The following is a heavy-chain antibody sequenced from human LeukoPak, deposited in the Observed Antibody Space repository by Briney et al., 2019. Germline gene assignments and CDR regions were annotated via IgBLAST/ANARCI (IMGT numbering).Heavy chain of an antibody. J-gene: IGHJ4*02. V-gene: IGHV3-21*01. CDR3: ARAQGGYSYGGNFDY. Sequence: GGSLRLSCAASGFTFSTYTMNWVRQAPGKGLEWVSSISSRTTYIYYADSLRGRFTISRDNAKNSLYLQMNSLRDEDTAVYYCARAQGGYSYGGNFDYWGQGTLVTVSS. CDR2: ISSRTTYI. D-gene: IGHD5-18*01. CDR1: GFTFSTYT.